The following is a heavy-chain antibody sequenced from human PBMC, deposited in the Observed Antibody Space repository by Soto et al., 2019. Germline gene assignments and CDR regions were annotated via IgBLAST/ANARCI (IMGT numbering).Heavy chain of an antibody. D-gene: IGHD2-2*01. Sequence: QEQLVQSAAEVKKPGASVKVSCMTSGYTFNDYEINWVRQAIGQGLEWIGWMNPNSGETGYAQRFQGRVTMTTSSSLSTAYLELSSLTSDDTAVYYCARIAMPARPRWYNWFDPWGQGTLVTVSS. CDR1: GYTFNDYE. CDR2: MNPNSGET. V-gene: IGHV1-8*02. CDR3: ARIAMPARPRWYNWFDP. J-gene: IGHJ5*02.